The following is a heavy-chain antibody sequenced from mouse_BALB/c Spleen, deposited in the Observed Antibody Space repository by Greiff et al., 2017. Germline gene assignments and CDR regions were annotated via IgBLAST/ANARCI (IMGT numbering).Heavy chain of an antibody. J-gene: IGHJ2*01. CDR2: IDPANGNT. CDR3: ARRSYGSSPFDY. D-gene: IGHD1-1*01. V-gene: IGHV14-3*02. CDR1: GFNIKDTY. Sequence: EVMLVESGAELVKPGASVKLSCTASGFNIKDTYMHWVKQRPEQGLEWIGRIDPANGNTKYDPKFQGKATITADTSSNTAYLQLSSLTSKDTAVYYCARRSYGSSPFDYWGQGTTLTVSS.